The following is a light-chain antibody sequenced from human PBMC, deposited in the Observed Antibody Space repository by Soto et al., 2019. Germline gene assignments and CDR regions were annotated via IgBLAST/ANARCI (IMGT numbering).Light chain of an antibody. J-gene: IGKJ3*01. V-gene: IGKV3-15*01. Sequence: VMTQAPATLSVSPGERATLSCRASQTINNNVAWYQLKDGQVPRLVIYGASTRATDIPARFSGSGSGTEFNLTISSLQSEDFAEYQCQKYNGPFTLGPGTKVDIK. CDR1: QTINNN. CDR2: GAS. CDR3: QKYNGPFT.